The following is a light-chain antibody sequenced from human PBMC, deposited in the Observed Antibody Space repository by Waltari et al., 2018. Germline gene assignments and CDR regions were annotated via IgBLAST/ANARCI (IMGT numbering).Light chain of an antibody. Sequence: EIVMTQSPATLSVSPGERATLSCRASQSVSSNLAWYQQKPGQAPRLLIRGASTRATGIPARFSGSGSGTEFTLTISSLQSEDFAVYYCQQYNNWPPLTFGQGTKLEIK. V-gene: IGKV3-15*01. CDR1: QSVSSN. CDR2: GAS. J-gene: IGKJ2*01. CDR3: QQYNNWPPLT.